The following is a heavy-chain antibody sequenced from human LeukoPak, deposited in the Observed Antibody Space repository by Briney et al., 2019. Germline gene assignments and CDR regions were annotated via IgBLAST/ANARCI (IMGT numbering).Heavy chain of an antibody. Sequence: SETLSLTCTVSGVSISTSNYYWGWVRQPPGKALEWLGNSVYSVSTYYSPSLKSRVTISLDPSRNQFSLKLSSVTAADTAVYYCARCTSHSYYCLDFWGKGTTVTVSS. CDR1: GVSISTSNYY. CDR2: SVYSVST. V-gene: IGHV4-39*07. J-gene: IGHJ6*03. D-gene: IGHD2-8*01. CDR3: ARCTSHSYYCLDF.